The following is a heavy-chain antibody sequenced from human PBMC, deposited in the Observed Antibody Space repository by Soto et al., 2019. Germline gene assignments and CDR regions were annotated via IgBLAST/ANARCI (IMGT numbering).Heavy chain of an antibody. CDR2: IYYSGST. D-gene: IGHD6-19*01. CDR1: GGSISSGGYY. CDR3: AREVAVADGMDV. Sequence: SETLSLTCTVSGGSISSGGYYWSWIRQHPGKGLEWIGYIYYSGSTYYNPSLKSRVTISVDTSKNQFSLKLSSVTAADTAVYYCAREVAVADGMDVWGQGTTVTVSS. J-gene: IGHJ6*02. V-gene: IGHV4-31*03.